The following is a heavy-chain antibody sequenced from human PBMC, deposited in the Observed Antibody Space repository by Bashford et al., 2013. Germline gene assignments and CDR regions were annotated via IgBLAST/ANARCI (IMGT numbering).Heavy chain of an antibody. Sequence: WVRQAPGQGLEWMGWINPNPNSGATKYAEMFQGRVTMTRDTSISTAYMELSSLRSDDTAVYYCARGQGHTWSGYPNYYGMDVWGQGTTVTVSS. V-gene: IGHV1-2*02. CDR3: ARGQGHTWSGYPNYYGMDV. J-gene: IGHJ6*02. CDR2: INPNPNSGAT. D-gene: IGHD3-3*01.